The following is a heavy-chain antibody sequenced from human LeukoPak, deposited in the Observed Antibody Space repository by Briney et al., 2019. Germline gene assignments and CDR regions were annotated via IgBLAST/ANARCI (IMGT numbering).Heavy chain of an antibody. CDR2: IYYSGST. J-gene: IGHJ4*02. CDR1: GGTISSSSYY. CDR3: ARHSGSYYQPLDY. Sequence: PSETLSLTCTVSGGTISSSSYYWGWIRRPPGKGLEWIGAIYYSGSTYYNPSLKSRVIISVDTSKNQFSLKVSSVTAADTAVYYCARHSGSYYQPLDYWGQGTLVTVSS. D-gene: IGHD1-26*01. V-gene: IGHV4-39*01.